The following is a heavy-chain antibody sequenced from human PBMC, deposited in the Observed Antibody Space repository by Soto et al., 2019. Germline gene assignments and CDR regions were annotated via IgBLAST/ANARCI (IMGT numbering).Heavy chain of an antibody. CDR2: IYYSGST. CDR3: ARDVVPAAYYYYYYGMEV. V-gene: IGHV4-59*12. CDR1: GGSISSYY. Sequence: SETLSLTCTVSGGSISSYYWSWIRQPPGKGLEWIGYIYYSGSTNYNPSLKSRVTISVDTSKNQFSLKLSSVTAADTAVYYCARDVVPAAYYYYYYGMEVWGQGTTVTVSS. D-gene: IGHD2-2*01. J-gene: IGHJ6*02.